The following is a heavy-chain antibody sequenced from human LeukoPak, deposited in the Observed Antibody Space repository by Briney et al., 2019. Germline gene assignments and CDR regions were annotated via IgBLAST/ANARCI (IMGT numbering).Heavy chain of an antibody. Sequence: SETLSLTCAVSGGSISSSNWWSWVRQPPGKGLEWIGEIYHSGSTNYNPSLKSRVTISVDTSKNQFSPKLSSVTAADTAVYYCARRAVTIFGVVNMIDYWGQGTLVTVSS. CDR2: IYHSGST. V-gene: IGHV4-4*02. CDR3: ARRAVTIFGVVNMIDY. CDR1: GGSISSSNW. D-gene: IGHD3-3*01. J-gene: IGHJ4*02.